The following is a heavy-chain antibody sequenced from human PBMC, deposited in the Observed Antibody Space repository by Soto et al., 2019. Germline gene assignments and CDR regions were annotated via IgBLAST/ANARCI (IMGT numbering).Heavy chain of an antibody. CDR2: IIDSADST. Sequence: EVQLLESGGGLVQPGGSLRLSCAGSGFIFNNYAVNWVRQAPGKGLEWVSGIIDSADSTYYAESVKGRFTISRDNSKNTLYLQMNSLRVEDSAVYYCAKEGFDYWGQGTLVTVSS. J-gene: IGHJ4*02. CDR1: GFIFNNYA. V-gene: IGHV3-23*01. CDR3: AKEGFDY.